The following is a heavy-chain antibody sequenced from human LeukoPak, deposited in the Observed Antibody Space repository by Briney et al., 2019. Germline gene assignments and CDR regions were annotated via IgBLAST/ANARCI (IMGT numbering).Heavy chain of an antibody. Sequence: KSGGSLRLSCAASGFTFTDYYMGWIRQAPGKGLEWVSHISNNNVYTNYADSVKGRFTISRDNSKNTLYLQMNSLRAEDTAVYYCAKDGQSAFDYWGQGTLVTVSS. V-gene: IGHV3-11*05. CDR2: ISNNNVYT. CDR3: AKDGQSAFDY. D-gene: IGHD6-19*01. CDR1: GFTFTDYY. J-gene: IGHJ4*02.